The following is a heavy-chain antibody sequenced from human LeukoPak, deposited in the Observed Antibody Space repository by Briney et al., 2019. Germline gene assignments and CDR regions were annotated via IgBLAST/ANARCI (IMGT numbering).Heavy chain of an antibody. J-gene: IGHJ4*02. CDR3: ARGRTVTTQYYFDY. D-gene: IGHD4-11*01. V-gene: IGHV5-51*01. CDR2: IYPGDSDT. CDR1: GCSFTNYW. Sequence: GESLKISCKGSGCSFTNYWIGWVRQIPGKGLEWMGIIYPGDSDTRYSPSFRGQVTISADKSISAAYLQWSSLKASDTAMYYCARGRTVTTQYYFDYWGQGTLVTVSS.